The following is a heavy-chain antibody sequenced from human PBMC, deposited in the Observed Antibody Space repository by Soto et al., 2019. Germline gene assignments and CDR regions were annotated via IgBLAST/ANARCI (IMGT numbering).Heavy chain of an antibody. D-gene: IGHD1-26*01. J-gene: IGHJ3*02. CDR2: ISSSSSYI. CDR3: ARVSDPEWELLLGAFDI. Sequence: PGGSLRLSCAASGFTFSSYSMNWVRQAPGKGLEWVSSISSSSSYINYADSVKGRFTISRDNAKNSLYLQMNSLRAEDTAMYYCARVSDPEWELLLGAFDIWGQGTMVTVSS. CDR1: GFTFSSYS. V-gene: IGHV3-21*01.